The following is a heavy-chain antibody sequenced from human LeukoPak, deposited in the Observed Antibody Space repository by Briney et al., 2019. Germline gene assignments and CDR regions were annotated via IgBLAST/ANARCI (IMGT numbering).Heavy chain of an antibody. CDR1: GSSFNGYY. Sequence: PETLILTCSVSGSSFNGYYWSWIRQPAGKGLEWIGRIHTSGSAEYSPSLQSRVTISVDMSKKEFSLKLTSVTAADTAVYYCARDIIYLIDEDYGWGQGTLVTVSS. V-gene: IGHV4-4*07. J-gene: IGHJ4*02. CDR3: ARDIIYLIDEDYG. D-gene: IGHD4-17*01. CDR2: IHTSGSA.